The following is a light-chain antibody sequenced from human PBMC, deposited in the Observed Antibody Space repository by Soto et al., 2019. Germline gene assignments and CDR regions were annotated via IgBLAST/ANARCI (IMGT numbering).Light chain of an antibody. CDR3: QQYGSSPPIT. V-gene: IGKV3-20*01. CDR1: QSVSSSY. CDR2: GAS. Sequence: EMVLTQSPATLSLSPGERATLSCRASQSVSSSYLAWYQQKPGQAPRLLIYGASRRATGIPDRFSGSGSLTYFTRTISRLEPEDFAVYYCQQYGSSPPITFGQGTRLEIK. J-gene: IGKJ5*01.